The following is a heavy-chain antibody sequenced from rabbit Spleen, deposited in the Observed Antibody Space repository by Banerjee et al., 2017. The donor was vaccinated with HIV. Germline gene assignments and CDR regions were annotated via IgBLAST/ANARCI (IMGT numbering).Heavy chain of an antibody. CDR2: IDVVKTGNA. CDR3: ARDAAGREDFNL. V-gene: IGHV1S40*01. J-gene: IGHJ4*01. CDR1: GLDFNSRYW. D-gene: IGHD4-2*01. Sequence: QSLEESGGDLVKPGTSLTLTCKASGLDFNSRYWICWVRQAPGKGLEWIACIDVVKTGNAYYPDWAKGRFTISKTSSTTVALQVTSLTAADTATYFCARDAAGREDFNLWGPGTLVTVS.